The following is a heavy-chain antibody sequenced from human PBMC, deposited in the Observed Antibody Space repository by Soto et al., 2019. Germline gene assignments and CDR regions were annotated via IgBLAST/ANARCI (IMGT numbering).Heavy chain of an antibody. CDR1: DASVSNSY. CDR3: ARSSPGTYYQQY. CDR2: ISYIGST. Sequence: SETLSLTCSVSDASVSNSYWSWIRQPPGKGLEFIGYISYIGSTKYNPSLKNRVTIFRDTSTKQFSMKLTSVTAADTAVYYCARSSPGTYYQQYWGQGVLVTVSS. D-gene: IGHD3-10*01. J-gene: IGHJ4*02. V-gene: IGHV4-59*02.